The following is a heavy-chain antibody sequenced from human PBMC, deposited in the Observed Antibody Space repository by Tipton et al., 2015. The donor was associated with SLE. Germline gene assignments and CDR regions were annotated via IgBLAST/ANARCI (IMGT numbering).Heavy chain of an antibody. CDR1: GGSISSYY. CDR2: IYTSGST. J-gene: IGHJ4*02. D-gene: IGHD1-26*01. CDR3: ARGGDSGSRRLDY. Sequence: TLSLTCTVSGGSISSYYWSWIRQPPGKGLEWIGYIYTSGSTNYNPSLKSRVTISVDTSKNQFSLKLSSVTAADTAVYYCARGGDSGSRRLDYWGQGTLVTVSS. V-gene: IGHV4-4*08.